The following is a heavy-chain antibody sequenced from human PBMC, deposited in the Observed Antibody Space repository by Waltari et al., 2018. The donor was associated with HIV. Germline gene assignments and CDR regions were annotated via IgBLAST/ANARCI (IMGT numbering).Heavy chain of an antibody. D-gene: IGHD3-9*01. CDR1: GGTFNNYA. V-gene: IGHV1-69*01. CDR3: ARGVYYDILTGPIMGYFDY. CDR2: IIPILNTR. Sequence: QVQLVQSGAEVKKPGSSVKVSCKASGGTFNNYAFIWVRQAPGQGLEWMGGIIPILNTRNYAQKFQGRVTITADESTSTAYMELSSLRSEDTAVYYCARGVYYDILTGPIMGYFDYWGQGTLVTVSS. J-gene: IGHJ4*02.